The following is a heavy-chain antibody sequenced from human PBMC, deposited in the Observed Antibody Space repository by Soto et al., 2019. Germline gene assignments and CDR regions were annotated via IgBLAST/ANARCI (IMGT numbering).Heavy chain of an antibody. Sequence: SVKVSCKASGGTFSSYAISWVRQAPGQGLEWMGGIIPIFGTANYAQKFQGRVTITADESTSTAYMELSSLRSGDTAVYYCAREDGCGSYNMDGYSYYGMDVWGQGTTVTVSS. CDR2: IIPIFGTA. V-gene: IGHV1-69*13. D-gene: IGHD3-10*01. CDR1: GGTFSSYA. J-gene: IGHJ6*02. CDR3: AREDGCGSYNMDGYSYYGMDV.